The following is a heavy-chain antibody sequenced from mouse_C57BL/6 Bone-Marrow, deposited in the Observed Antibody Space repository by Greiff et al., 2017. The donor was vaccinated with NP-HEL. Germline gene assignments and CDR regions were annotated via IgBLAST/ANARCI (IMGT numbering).Heavy chain of an antibody. V-gene: IGHV5-12*01. D-gene: IGHD1-1*01. CDR1: GFTFSDYY. CDR2: ISNGGGST. Sequence: DVHLVESGGGLVQPGGSLKLSCAASGFTFSDYYMYWVRQTPEKRLEWVAYISNGGGSTYYPDTVKGRFTISRDNAKNTLYLQMSRLKSEDTAMYYCARHGDYYSSDYAMDYWGQGTSVTVSS. CDR3: ARHGDYYSSDYAMDY. J-gene: IGHJ4*01.